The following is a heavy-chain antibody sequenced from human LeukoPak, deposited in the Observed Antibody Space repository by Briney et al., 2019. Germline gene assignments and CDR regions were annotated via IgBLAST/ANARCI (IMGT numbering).Heavy chain of an antibody. CDR3: LTVDATMGVDY. Sequence: SETLSLTCTVSGGSISDYYWSWIRQPPGRGLEWIGYTHYSGTTNYNPSLRSRLTMSVDTSKNQFSLKLTSVTAADTAVYYCLTVDATMGVDYWGQGTLVTVSS. CDR1: GGSISDYY. CDR2: THYSGTT. V-gene: IGHV4-59*08. J-gene: IGHJ4*02. D-gene: IGHD5-18*01.